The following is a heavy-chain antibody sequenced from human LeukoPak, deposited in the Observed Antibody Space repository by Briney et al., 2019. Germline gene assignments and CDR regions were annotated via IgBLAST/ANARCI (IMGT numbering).Heavy chain of an antibody. D-gene: IGHD6-6*01. CDR1: GGSISSYY. J-gene: IGHJ6*02. CDR2: IYYRGST. V-gene: IGHV4-59*08. Sequence: SETLSLTCTVSGGSISSYYWSWIRQPPGKGLEWIGYIYYRGSTNYNPSLKSRVTISVDTSKNQFSLKLSSVTAADTAVYYCASSEYSSSGPYYYYYGMDVWGQGTTVTVSS. CDR3: ASSEYSSSGPYYYYYGMDV.